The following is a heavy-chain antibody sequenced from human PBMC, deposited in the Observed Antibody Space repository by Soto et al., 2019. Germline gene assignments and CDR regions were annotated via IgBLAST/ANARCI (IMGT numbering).Heavy chain of an antibody. V-gene: IGHV4-59*01. J-gene: IGHJ5*02. D-gene: IGHD6-19*01. CDR3: ARAYSSGWIDWFDP. Sequence: PSETLSLTCTVSGGSISSYYWSWIRQPPGKGLEWIGYIYYSGSTNYNPSLKSRVTISVDTSKNQFSLKLSSVTAADTAVYYCARAYSSGWIDWFDPWGQGTLVTVSS. CDR1: GGSISSYY. CDR2: IYYSGST.